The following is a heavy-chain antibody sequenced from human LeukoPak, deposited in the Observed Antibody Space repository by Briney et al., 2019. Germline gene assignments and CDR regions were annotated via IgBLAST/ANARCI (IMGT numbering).Heavy chain of an antibody. V-gene: IGHV4-30-4*01. J-gene: IGHJ4*02. CDR3: ARDYGGTYYFDY. Sequence: SETLSLTCTVSGVSISSGDYYWSWIRQPPGKGLEWIGYIYYSGSTYYNPSLKSRVTISVDTSKNQFSLKLSSVTAADTAVYYCARDYGGTYYFDYWGQGTLVTVSS. CDR1: GVSISSGDYY. D-gene: IGHD4-23*01. CDR2: IYYSGST.